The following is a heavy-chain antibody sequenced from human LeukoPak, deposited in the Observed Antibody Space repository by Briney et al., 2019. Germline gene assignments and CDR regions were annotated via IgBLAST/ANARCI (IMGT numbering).Heavy chain of an antibody. CDR2: ISSSSSYI. CDR3: ARVGSSWYSFDY. Sequence: TGGSLRLSCAASGFTFSSYSMTSVRQAPGKGLEWVSSISSSSSYIYYADSVKGRFTISRDNAKNSLYLQMNSLRAEDTAVYYCARVGSSWYSFDYWGQRTLVTVSS. D-gene: IGHD6-13*01. J-gene: IGHJ4*02. CDR1: GFTFSSYS. V-gene: IGHV3-21*01.